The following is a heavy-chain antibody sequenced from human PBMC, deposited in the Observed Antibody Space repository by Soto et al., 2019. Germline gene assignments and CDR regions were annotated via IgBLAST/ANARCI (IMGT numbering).Heavy chain of an antibody. CDR3: ARDALSRDSI. CDR1: GGSISSGGYY. D-gene: IGHD3-22*01. Sequence: QVQLQESGPGLVKPSQTLSLTCTVSGGSISSGGYYWSWIRQHPGKGLEWIGYISYSGSTYCNPSLGSRVTISVDTSKNEFSLKLSSVTAADTAVYYCARDALSRDSIWGQGTLVTVSS. V-gene: IGHV4-31*03. CDR2: ISYSGST. J-gene: IGHJ4*02.